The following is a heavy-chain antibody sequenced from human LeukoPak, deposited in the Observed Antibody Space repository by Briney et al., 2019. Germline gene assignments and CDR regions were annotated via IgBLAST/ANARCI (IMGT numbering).Heavy chain of an antibody. Sequence: ASVKVSCKASGYTFTSYDINWVRQATGQGLEWMGWMNPNSGNTGYAQKFQGRVTITRNTSISTAYMELSSLRSEDTAVYYCARGDPPRVVREDNWFDPWGQGTLVTVSS. D-gene: IGHD3-10*01. V-gene: IGHV1-8*03. J-gene: IGHJ5*02. CDR3: ARGDPPRVVREDNWFDP. CDR1: GYTFTSYD. CDR2: MNPNSGNT.